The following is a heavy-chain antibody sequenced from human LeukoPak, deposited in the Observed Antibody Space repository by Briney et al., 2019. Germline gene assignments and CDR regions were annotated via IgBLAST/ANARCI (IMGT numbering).Heavy chain of an antibody. V-gene: IGHV1-46*01. Sequence: GASVKVSCKASGYTFTSYYMHWVRQAPGLGLEWMGIINPSGGSTSYAQKFQGRVTMTRDTSTSTVYMEMSSLRSDDTAVSYCARGRSGPKSPDYWGQGTLVTVSS. J-gene: IGHJ4*02. CDR2: INPSGGST. CDR1: GYTFTSYY. D-gene: IGHD6-19*01. CDR3: ARGRSGPKSPDY.